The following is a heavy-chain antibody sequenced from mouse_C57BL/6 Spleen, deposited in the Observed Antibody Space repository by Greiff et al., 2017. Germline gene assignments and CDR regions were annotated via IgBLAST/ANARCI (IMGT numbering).Heavy chain of an antibody. CDR3: ARYVYGSSPFAY. Sequence: VQLHQSGAELMKPGASVKLSCKATGYTFTGYWIEWVKQRPGHGLEWIGEILPGSGSTNYNEQFKGKATFTADTSSNTAYMQISSLTTEDSAIYYCARYVYGSSPFAYWGQGTLVTVSA. V-gene: IGHV1-9*01. J-gene: IGHJ3*01. CDR1: GYTFTGYW. D-gene: IGHD1-1*01. CDR2: ILPGSGST.